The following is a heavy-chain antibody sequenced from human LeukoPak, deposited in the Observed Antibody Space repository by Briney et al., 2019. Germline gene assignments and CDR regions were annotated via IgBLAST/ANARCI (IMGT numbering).Heavy chain of an antibody. V-gene: IGHV3-23*01. Sequence: PGGSLRLSCAASGFTFSNYAMSWVRQARGKGLEWVAAISGSGGSTYYADSVKGRFTISRDNSKNTLYLQMNSLRAEDTAVYYCAQPSSTSSYYYYGMDVWGQGTTVTVSS. J-gene: IGHJ6*02. D-gene: IGHD6-19*01. CDR1: GFTFSNYA. CDR3: AQPSSTSSYYYYGMDV. CDR2: ISGSGGST.